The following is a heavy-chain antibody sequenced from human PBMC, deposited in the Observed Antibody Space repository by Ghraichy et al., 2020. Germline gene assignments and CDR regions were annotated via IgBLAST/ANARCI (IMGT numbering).Heavy chain of an antibody. Sequence: GGSLRLSCAASGFTFSSYAMSWVRQAPGKGLEWVSAISGSGGSTYYADSVKGRFTISRDNSKNTLYLQMNSLRAEDTAVYYCAKENRITMIVVGIMKAYFDYWGQGTLVTVSS. CDR2: ISGSGGST. V-gene: IGHV3-23*01. CDR3: AKENRITMIVVGIMKAYFDY. J-gene: IGHJ4*02. D-gene: IGHD3-22*01. CDR1: GFTFSSYA.